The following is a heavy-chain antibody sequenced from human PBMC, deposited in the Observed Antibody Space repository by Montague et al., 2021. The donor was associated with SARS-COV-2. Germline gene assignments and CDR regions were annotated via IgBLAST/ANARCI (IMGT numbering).Heavy chain of an antibody. D-gene: IGHD5-18*01. CDR2: ISSSGSTI. Sequence: SLIFSCAASVFTFSSYELNLVRQAPGKGLEWVSYISSSGSTIYYADSLKGRFTISRDNAKNSLYLQMNSLRAEDTAVYYCARADTAMVIYFDYWGQGTLVTVSS. V-gene: IGHV3-48*03. CDR1: VFTFSSYE. CDR3: ARADTAMVIYFDY. J-gene: IGHJ4*02.